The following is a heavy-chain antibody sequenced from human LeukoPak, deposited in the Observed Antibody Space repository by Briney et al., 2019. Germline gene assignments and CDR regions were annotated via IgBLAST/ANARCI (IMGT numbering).Heavy chain of an antibody. J-gene: IGHJ4*02. CDR1: GFSFSGHW. V-gene: IGHV3-74*01. CDR2: ISPTGSTT. D-gene: IGHD6-6*01. CDR3: ARGPNSSWSGLDF. Sequence: PGGSLRLSCTASGFSFSGHWMHWARQLPGKGLVWVSRISPTGSTTSYADSVKGRFTVSRDNAKNTLYLQVNNPRAEDTAVYYCARGPNSSWSGLDFWGQGTLLTVSS.